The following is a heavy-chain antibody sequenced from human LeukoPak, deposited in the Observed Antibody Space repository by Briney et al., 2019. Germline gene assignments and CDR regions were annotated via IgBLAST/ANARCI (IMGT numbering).Heavy chain of an antibody. Sequence: ASVNVSCKASGYTFTRDYMHWVRQAPGQGRDWMGWRKPNIGGTNSAHNFPGRVTMNRQTPISTAYTELSSLKSDDTAVYYCARGRGDSRGNSYYFDKWGQGTLVTVSP. J-gene: IGHJ4*02. CDR2: RKPNIGGT. D-gene: IGHD4-23*01. CDR3: ARGRGDSRGNSYYFDK. V-gene: IGHV1-2*02. CDR1: GYTFTRDY.